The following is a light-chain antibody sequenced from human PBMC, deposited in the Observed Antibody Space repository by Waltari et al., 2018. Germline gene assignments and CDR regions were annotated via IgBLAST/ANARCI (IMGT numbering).Light chain of an antibody. J-gene: IGLJ1*01. CDR1: IRDVGGYKY. Sequence: QSALTQPASVSGSPGQSINISCTGTIRDVGGYKYVSWYQQHPGDVPRLLIYDVVKRPSGVSSRFSGSKYDNTARLTISGLQAADEAHYYCSSFTSSSSFVFGSGTKVTV. CDR3: SSFTSSSSFV. CDR2: DVV. V-gene: IGLV2-14*03.